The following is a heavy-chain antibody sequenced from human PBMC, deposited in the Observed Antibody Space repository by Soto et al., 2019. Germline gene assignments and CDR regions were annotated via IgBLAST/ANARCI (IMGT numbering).Heavy chain of an antibody. CDR1: GGSISSYY. D-gene: IGHD3-22*01. J-gene: IGHJ4*02. V-gene: IGHV4-59*01. Sequence: QVQLQESGPGLVKPSETLSLTCTVSGGSISSYYWNWNRQPPGKGLEWIGDIYYGGGTNYNPSLKSRVTLSVDTSKNQFSLKLSSVTAADTAVYYCASQYYYDSSGSQTFDYWGQGTQVTVSS. CDR2: IYYGGGT. CDR3: ASQYYYDSSGSQTFDY.